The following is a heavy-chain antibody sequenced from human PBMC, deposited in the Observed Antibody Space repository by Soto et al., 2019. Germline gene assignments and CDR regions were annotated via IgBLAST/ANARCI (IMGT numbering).Heavy chain of an antibody. V-gene: IGHV3-7*03. J-gene: IGHJ4*02. CDR3: AREWDILGADY. CDR1: VLHFSIYW. D-gene: IGHD1-26*01. CDR2: IKEDGSEK. Sequence: GGALGLPWAPFVLHFSIYWMSWARQAPGKGLEWVANIKEDGSEKYYVDSVNGRFTISRDNAKNSLYLQMNSLRAEDTAVYYCAREWDILGADYWGQGTMVTVSS.